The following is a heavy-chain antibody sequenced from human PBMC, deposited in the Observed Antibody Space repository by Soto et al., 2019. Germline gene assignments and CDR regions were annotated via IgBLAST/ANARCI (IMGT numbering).Heavy chain of an antibody. J-gene: IGHJ5*02. V-gene: IGHV4-30-2*01. Sequence: QLQLQESGSGLVKPSQTLSLTCAVSGGSISSGGYSWSWIRQPPGKGLEWIGYIYHSGSTYYNPSLKGRVTISVDRSKNLFSLKLGSVTAADRAVYYCAGGIAARPLGSWGQGTLVTVSS. CDR2: IYHSGST. CDR1: GGSISSGGYS. D-gene: IGHD6-6*01. CDR3: AGGIAARPLGS.